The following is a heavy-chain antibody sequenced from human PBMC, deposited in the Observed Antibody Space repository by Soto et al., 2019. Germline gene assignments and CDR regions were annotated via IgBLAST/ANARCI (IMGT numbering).Heavy chain of an antibody. V-gene: IGHV4-31*03. CDR2: IYYSGST. Sequence: QVQLQESGPGLVKPSQTLSLTCTVSGGSISSVGYYWSWIRQHPGKVLEWIGYIYYSGSTYYNPSLQSRVTISVDTSKNQFSLKLSSVTAADTAVYYCARDVSYDSSGYHLFDPWGQGTLVTVSS. D-gene: IGHD3-22*01. CDR3: ARDVSYDSSGYHLFDP. CDR1: GGSISSVGYY. J-gene: IGHJ5*02.